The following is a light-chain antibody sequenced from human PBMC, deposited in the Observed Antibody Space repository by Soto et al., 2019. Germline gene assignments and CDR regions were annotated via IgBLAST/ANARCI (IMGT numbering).Light chain of an antibody. Sequence: DIQMTQSPSTVSAYVGDSVTITCRASQSITTWLAWYQQRPGKAPKLLIYDVSSLQSGVPSRFSGSGSGTEFTLTISSLQPDDFATYYCQQSYNAPWTFGQGTKVEIK. CDR2: DVS. V-gene: IGKV1-5*01. CDR3: QQSYNAPWT. CDR1: QSITTW. J-gene: IGKJ1*01.